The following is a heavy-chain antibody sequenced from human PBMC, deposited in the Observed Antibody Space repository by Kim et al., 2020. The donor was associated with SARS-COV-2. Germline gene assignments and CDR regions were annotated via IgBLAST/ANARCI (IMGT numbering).Heavy chain of an antibody. Sequence: SETLSLTCTVSGGSISSYYWSWIRQPPGKGLEWIGYIYYSGSTNYNPSLKSRVTISVDTSKNQFSLKLSSVTAADTAVYYCAGQQLQGYYYYGMDVWGQGTTVTVSS. D-gene: IGHD6-6*01. CDR3: AGQQLQGYYYYGMDV. CDR1: GGSISSYY. J-gene: IGHJ6*02. CDR2: IYYSGST. V-gene: IGHV4-59*08.